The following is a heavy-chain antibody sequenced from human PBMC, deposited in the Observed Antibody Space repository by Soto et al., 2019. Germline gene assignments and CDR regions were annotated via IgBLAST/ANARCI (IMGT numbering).Heavy chain of an antibody. V-gene: IGHV4-59*01. CDR3: ARDQAVAGTRRYYYYYGMDV. J-gene: IGHJ6*02. D-gene: IGHD6-19*01. CDR2: IYYSGST. CDR1: GGSISSYY. Sequence: SETLSLTCTVSGGSISSYYWSWIRQPPGKGLEWIGYIYYSGSTNYNPSLKSRVTISVDTSKNQFSLKLSSVTAADTAVYYCARDQAVAGTRRYYYYYGMDVWGQGTTVTVSS.